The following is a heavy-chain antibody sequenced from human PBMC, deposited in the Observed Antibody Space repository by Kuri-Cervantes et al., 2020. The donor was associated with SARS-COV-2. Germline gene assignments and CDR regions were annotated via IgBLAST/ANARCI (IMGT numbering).Heavy chain of an antibody. Sequence: GESLKISCAASGFTFSNAWMSWVRQAPRKGLEWVGRIKSKSDDGTTDYAAPVKGRFTLSRDDLENTVYLQMNSLKPEDTAVYYCTTGGTTTSFAFDIWGQGTMVTVSS. D-gene: IGHD1-1*01. CDR3: TTGGTTTSFAFDI. CDR2: IKSKSDDGTT. J-gene: IGHJ3*02. CDR1: GFTFSNAW. V-gene: IGHV3-15*01.